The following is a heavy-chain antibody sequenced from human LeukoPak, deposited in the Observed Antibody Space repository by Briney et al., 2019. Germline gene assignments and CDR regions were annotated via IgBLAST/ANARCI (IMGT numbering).Heavy chain of an antibody. CDR1: DDSIRTNTYY. CDR3: GHSGIYYLFDY. CDR2: IYYSGST. V-gene: IGHV4-39*01. Sequence: PSETLSLTCTVSDDSIRTNTYYWGWIRQPPGKGLEWIGSIYYSGSTYYNPSLKSRVTISVDTSKNQFSLKLRSVTAADTAVYYCGHSGIYYLFDYWGQGSLVTVSS. D-gene: IGHD1-26*01. J-gene: IGHJ4*02.